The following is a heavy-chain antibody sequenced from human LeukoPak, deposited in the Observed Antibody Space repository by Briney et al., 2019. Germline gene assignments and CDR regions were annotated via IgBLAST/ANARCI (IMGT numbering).Heavy chain of an antibody. V-gene: IGHV3-30-3*01. D-gene: IGHD5-12*01. CDR2: ISYDEVKS. CDR1: GFTFNKFA. CDR3: ARGRGATIPY. J-gene: IGHJ4*02. Sequence: GRSLRLTCTASGFTFNKFALHWVRQAPGKGLEWVVIISYDEVKSFYSASVKGRFTISRDNSKNTLYLQMNNLGPEDTAIYYCARGRGATIPYWGQGTLVTVSS.